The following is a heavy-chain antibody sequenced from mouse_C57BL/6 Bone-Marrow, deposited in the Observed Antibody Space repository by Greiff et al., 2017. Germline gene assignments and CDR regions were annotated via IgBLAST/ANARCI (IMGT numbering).Heavy chain of an antibody. J-gene: IGHJ4*01. D-gene: IGHD1-1*02. CDR3: ARLGGRGAMDY. CDR1: EYEFPSHD. CDR2: INSDGGST. V-gene: IGHV5-2*01. Sequence: DVKLVESGGGLVQPGESLKLSCESNEYEFPSHDMSWVRKTPEKRLELVAAINSDGGSTYYPDTMERRFIIARDNTKKTLYLQMSSLRSEDTALYYCARLGGRGAMDYWGQGTSVTVSS.